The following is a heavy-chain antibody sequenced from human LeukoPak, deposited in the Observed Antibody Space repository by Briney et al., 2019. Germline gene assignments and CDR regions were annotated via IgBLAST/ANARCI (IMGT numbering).Heavy chain of an antibody. J-gene: IGHJ5*02. CDR3: ASQLPGLNWFDP. CDR1: GYTFTAYY. V-gene: IGHV1-2*02. CDR2: INPNSGGT. D-gene: IGHD1-1*01. Sequence: GASVKVSCKASGYTFTAYYMYWVRQAPGQGLEWMGWINPNSGGTNYAQKFQGRVTMTRDTSISTAYMELSRLRSDDTAVYYCASQLPGLNWFDPWGQGTLVTVSS.